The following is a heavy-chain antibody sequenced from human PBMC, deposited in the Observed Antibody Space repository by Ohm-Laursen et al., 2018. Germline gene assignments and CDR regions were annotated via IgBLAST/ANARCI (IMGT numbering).Heavy chain of an antibody. V-gene: IGHV3-11*04. D-gene: IGHD2-8*01. Sequence: SLRLSCAASGFTFSDYYMSWIRQAPGKGLEWVSYISSSGSTIYYADSVKGRFTISRDNAKNSLYLQMNSLRAEDTAVYYCARDVYGIDPTYYYYGMDVWGQGTTVTVSS. CDR3: ARDVYGIDPTYYYYGMDV. CDR2: ISSSGSTI. J-gene: IGHJ6*02. CDR1: GFTFSDYY.